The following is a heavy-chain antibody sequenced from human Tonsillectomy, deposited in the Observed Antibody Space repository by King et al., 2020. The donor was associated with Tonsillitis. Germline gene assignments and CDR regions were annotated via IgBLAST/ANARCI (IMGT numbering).Heavy chain of an antibody. CDR3: AKRDGYY. CDR2: FRDSGVRT. D-gene: IGHD4-17*01. Sequence: VQLVESGGGWVQPGGSVRLYCAFSGFTFSSDDMSWVRQAPGKGLEWVAEFRDSGVRTYYAASGKGRFTISRDNSKSTLYLQMSSLRAEDTALYYCAKRDGYYCGQGTLVTVSS. J-gene: IGHJ4*02. CDR1: GFTFSSDD. V-gene: IGHV3-23*04.